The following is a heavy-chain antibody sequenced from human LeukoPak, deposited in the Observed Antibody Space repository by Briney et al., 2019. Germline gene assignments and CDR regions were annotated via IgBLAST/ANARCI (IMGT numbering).Heavy chain of an antibody. D-gene: IGHD3-22*01. CDR3: AKDRYYDSSGPQGPFDY. J-gene: IGHJ4*02. V-gene: IGHV3-23*01. CDR2: ISGSGGST. Sequence: GGSLRLSCAASGFTFSSYAMSWVRQAPGKGLEWVSAISGSGGSTYYADSVKGRFTISRDNSKNTLYLQMNSLRAEATAVYYCAKDRYYDSSGPQGPFDYWGQGTLVTVSS. CDR1: GFTFSSYA.